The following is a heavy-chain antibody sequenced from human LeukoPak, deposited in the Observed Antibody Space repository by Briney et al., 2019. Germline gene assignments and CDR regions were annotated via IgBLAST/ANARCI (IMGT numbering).Heavy chain of an antibody. V-gene: IGHV3-23*01. D-gene: IGHD5-12*01. J-gene: IGHJ3*01. CDR1: GFTFKSHA. Sequence: PGGSLRLSCAASGFTFKSHAMSWVRQAPGKGLQWVSATSGSGGSKFYADSVKGRFTISRDNSKDTLYLQMNNLRAEDTAIYYXXXXXXXXXSGHDGFDVWGQGTRVTVSS. CDR2: TSGSGGSK. CDR3: XXXXXXXXSGHDGFDV.